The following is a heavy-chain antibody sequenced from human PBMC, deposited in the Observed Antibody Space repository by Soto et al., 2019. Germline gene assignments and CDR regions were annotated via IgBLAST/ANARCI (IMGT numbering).Heavy chain of an antibody. D-gene: IGHD4-17*01. J-gene: IGHJ4*02. Sequence: SETLSLTCTVSGGSISSYYWSWIRQPPGKGLEWIGYIYYSGSTNYNPSLKSRVTISVDTSKNQFSLKLSSVTAADTAVYYCARDLYGGLDYWGQGTLVTVSS. CDR2: IYYSGST. V-gene: IGHV4-59*01. CDR1: GGSISSYY. CDR3: ARDLYGGLDY.